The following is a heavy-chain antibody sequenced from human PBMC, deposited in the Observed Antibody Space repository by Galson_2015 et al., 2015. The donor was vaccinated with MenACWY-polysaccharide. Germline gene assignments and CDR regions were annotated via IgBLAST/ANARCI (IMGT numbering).Heavy chain of an antibody. CDR3: LRDVVR. CDR1: GFTFSSYA. Sequence: SLRLSCAASGFTFSSYAIYWVRQAPGKGLEWVAFISRDGSNKYYSDSVKGRFTISRDNSKNTLYLQMNSLRVEDTAVYYCLRDVVRRGQGTPVTVSS. V-gene: IGHV3-30*03. D-gene: IGHD2-21*01. CDR2: ISRDGSNK. J-gene: IGHJ4*02.